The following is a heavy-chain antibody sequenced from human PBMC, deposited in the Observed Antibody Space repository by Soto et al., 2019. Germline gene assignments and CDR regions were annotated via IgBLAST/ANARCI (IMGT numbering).Heavy chain of an antibody. D-gene: IGHD3-22*01. J-gene: IGHJ6*02. CDR2: ISGSGGST. CDR1: GFTFSSYA. CDR3: AKEHDSSGYRSYYGMDV. V-gene: IGHV3-23*01. Sequence: GGSLRLSXAASGFTFSSYAMSWVRQAPGKGLEWVSAISGSGGSTYYADSVKGRFTISRDNSKNTLYLQMNSLRAEDTAVYYCAKEHDSSGYRSYYGMDVWGQGTTVTVSS.